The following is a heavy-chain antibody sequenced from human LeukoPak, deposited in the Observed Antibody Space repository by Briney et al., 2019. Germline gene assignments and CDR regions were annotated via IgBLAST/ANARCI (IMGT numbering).Heavy chain of an antibody. CDR1: GYTFTGYY. D-gene: IGHD2-2*01. V-gene: IGHV1-2*07. Sequence: ASVNVSCKASGYTFTGYYMHWVRQAPGQGLEWMGWINPNSGGTNYEHKVQGRVTMTRDTSISTAYMDLSRMRSDDTAVYYCARSRVGVPATGWFDPGGQGTLVTV. J-gene: IGHJ5*02. CDR2: INPNSGGT. CDR3: ARSRVGVPATGWFDP.